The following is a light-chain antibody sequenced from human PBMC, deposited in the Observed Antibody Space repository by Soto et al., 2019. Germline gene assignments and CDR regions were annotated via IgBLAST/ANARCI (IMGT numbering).Light chain of an antibody. V-gene: IGKV1-5*03. CDR3: QQYDLYPWT. CDR1: QSISSW. J-gene: IGKJ1*01. CDR2: QAS. Sequence: DIQMTQSPSTLSASVGDRVTITCRASQSISSWLAWYQQKPGKAPKLLIYQASSLESGVTSRFSGSGSGTEFTLTISSLQPDDFATYYCQQYDLYPWTFGQGTKVEI.